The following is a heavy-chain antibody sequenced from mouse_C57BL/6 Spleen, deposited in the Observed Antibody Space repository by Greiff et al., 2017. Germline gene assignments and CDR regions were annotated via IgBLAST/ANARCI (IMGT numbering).Heavy chain of an antibody. CDR3: TTLGGGY. J-gene: IGHJ2*01. V-gene: IGHV14-4*01. CDR1: GFNIKDDY. CDR2: IDPENGDT. Sequence: EVQLQQSGAELVRPGASVKLTCTASGFNIKDDYMHWVKQRPEQGLEWIGWIDPENGDTEYASKFQGKATITADTSSNTAYLQLSSLTSEDTAVYYGTTLGGGYWGQGTTLTVSS. D-gene: IGHD4-1*01.